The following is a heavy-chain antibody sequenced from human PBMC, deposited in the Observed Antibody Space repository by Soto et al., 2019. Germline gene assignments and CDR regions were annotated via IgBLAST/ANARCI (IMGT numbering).Heavy chain of an antibody. Sequence: GGSLRLSCAASGFTFSSYAMHWVRQAPGKGLEYVSDITSNGGNTDYASSVKGRFTISRDNSKNTLYLQMGSLRAEDMALYYCARRIPFGYGMDVWGQGTTVTVSS. CDR1: GFTFSSYA. J-gene: IGHJ6*02. CDR3: ARRIPFGYGMDV. CDR2: ITSNGGNT. V-gene: IGHV3-64*01. D-gene: IGHD2-21*01.